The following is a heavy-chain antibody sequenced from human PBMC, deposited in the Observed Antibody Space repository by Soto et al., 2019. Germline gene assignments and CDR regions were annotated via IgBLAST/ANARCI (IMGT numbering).Heavy chain of an antibody. D-gene: IGHD6-13*01. J-gene: IGHJ6*02. CDR1: GFTFSSYA. V-gene: IGHV3-30-3*01. Sequence: LRLSCAASGFTFSSYAMHWVRQAPGKGLEWVAVISYDGSNKYYADSVKGRFTISRDNSKNTLYLQMNSLRAEDTAVYYCARDWDSSSWLSVWDLPHNMDVWGQGTTVTVSS. CDR2: ISYDGSNK. CDR3: ARDWDSSSWLSVWDLPHNMDV.